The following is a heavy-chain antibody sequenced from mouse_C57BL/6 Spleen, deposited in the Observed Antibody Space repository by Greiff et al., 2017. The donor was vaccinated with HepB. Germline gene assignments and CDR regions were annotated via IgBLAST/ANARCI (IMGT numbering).Heavy chain of an antibody. J-gene: IGHJ2*01. Sequence: QVQLQQPGAELVRPGTSVKLSCKASGYTFTSYWMHWVKQRPGQGLEWIGVIDPSDSYTNYNQKFKGKATLTVDTSSSTAYMQLSSLTSEDSAVYYCARDSSGRRGDYWGQGTTLTVSS. CDR1: GYTFTSYW. CDR3: ARDSSGRRGDY. CDR2: IDPSDSYT. V-gene: IGHV1-59*01. D-gene: IGHD3-2*02.